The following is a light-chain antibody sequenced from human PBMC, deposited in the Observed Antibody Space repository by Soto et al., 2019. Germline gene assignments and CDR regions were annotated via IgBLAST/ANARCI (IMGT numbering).Light chain of an antibody. CDR2: LAS. J-gene: IGKJ4*01. V-gene: IGKV1-5*01. CDR1: QTISGW. Sequence: DIQMTQSPSTLSASVGDRVTITCRASQTISGWLAWYQQKPGKAPKLLIYLASTLQSGVPSRFSGSGSGTDFSLTISSLQPEDVATYYCQYLNSHPLSFGGGTKVEIK. CDR3: QYLNSHPLS.